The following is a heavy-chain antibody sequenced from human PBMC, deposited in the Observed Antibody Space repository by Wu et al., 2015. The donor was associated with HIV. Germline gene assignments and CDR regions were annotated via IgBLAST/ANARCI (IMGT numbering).Heavy chain of an antibody. Sequence: QVQLVQSGAEVKKPGSSVKVSCKASGGTFSSYAISWVRQAPGQGLEWMGWINPNSGGTNYAQKFQGRVTMTRDTSISTAYMELSRLRSDDTAVYYCARDRNNQMGYWGQGTLVTVSS. CDR3: ARDRNNQMGY. CDR2: INPNSGGT. CDR1: GGTFSSYA. V-gene: IGHV1-2*02. D-gene: IGHD1/OR15-1a*01. J-gene: IGHJ4*02.